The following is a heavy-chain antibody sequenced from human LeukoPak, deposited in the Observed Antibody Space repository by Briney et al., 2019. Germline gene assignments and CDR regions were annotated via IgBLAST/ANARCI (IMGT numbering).Heavy chain of an antibody. CDR3: ARDRDTVTDYYYYMDV. CDR2: IYYSGST. J-gene: IGHJ6*03. V-gene: IGHV4-39*07. CDR1: GGSISSSSYY. Sequence: SETLSLTCTVSGGSISSSSYYWGWIRQPPGKGLEWIGSIYYSGSTYYNPSLKSRVTMSVDTSKNQFSLKLSSVTAADTAVYYCARDRDTVTDYYYYMDVWGKGTTVTVSS. D-gene: IGHD4-11*01.